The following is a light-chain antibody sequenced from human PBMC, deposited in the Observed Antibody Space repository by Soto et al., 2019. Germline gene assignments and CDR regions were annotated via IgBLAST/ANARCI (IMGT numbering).Light chain of an antibody. J-gene: IGKJ1*01. CDR1: QSISSW. CDR3: QQSYSTPQT. Sequence: DIHMTQSPSTLSASVGDRVTSTGRASQSISSWLAWYQQKPGKAPKLLIYAASSLQSGVPSRFSGSGSGTDFTLTISSLQPEDFATYYCQQSYSTPQTFGQGTTGDIK. V-gene: IGKV1-39*01. CDR2: AAS.